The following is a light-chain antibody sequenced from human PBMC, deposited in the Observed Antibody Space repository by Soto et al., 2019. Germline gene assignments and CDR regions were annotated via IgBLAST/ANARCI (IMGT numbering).Light chain of an antibody. CDR2: ANS. Sequence: SVLTQPPSVSGAPGHRVTISCSGSSCNIGAGYDVHWYQQLPGTAPKLLIFANSFRPSGVPDRFSGSKSGTSASLAITGLQAEDEADYYCQSYDSSLSAYVFGTGTKVTVL. J-gene: IGLJ1*01. V-gene: IGLV1-40*01. CDR1: SCNIGAGYD. CDR3: QSYDSSLSAYV.